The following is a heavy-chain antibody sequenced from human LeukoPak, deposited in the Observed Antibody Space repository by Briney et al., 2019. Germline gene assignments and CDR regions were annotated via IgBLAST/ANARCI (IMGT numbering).Heavy chain of an antibody. J-gene: IGHJ6*03. CDR3: XXXXXTYYYGSGSYVPYYYYYYMDV. D-gene: IGHD3-10*01. Sequence: GGSLRLSCAASGFTFSSYSMNWVRQAPGKGLEWVSAISGSGGSTYYADSVKGRFTISRDNSKNTLYLQMNSLRAEDTAVYYCXXXXXTYYYGSGSYVPYYYYYYMDVWGKGTTVTVSS. CDR1: GFTFSSYS. V-gene: IGHV3-23*01. CDR2: ISGSGGST.